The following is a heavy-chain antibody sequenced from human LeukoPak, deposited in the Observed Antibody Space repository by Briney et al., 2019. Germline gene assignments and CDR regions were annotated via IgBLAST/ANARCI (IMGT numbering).Heavy chain of an antibody. CDR1: HYTFTNYG. D-gene: IGHD3-10*01. J-gene: IGHJ5*02. V-gene: IGHV1-18*01. CDR2: ISAYNGNT. Sequence: ASVKVSCKASHYTFTNYGISWLRQAPGQGLEWMGWISAYNGNTNYAQKLQGRVTMTTDTSTSTAYMELRSLRSDDTAVYYCARGIMVRGVIRWFDPWGQGTLVTVSS. CDR3: ARGIMVRGVIRWFDP.